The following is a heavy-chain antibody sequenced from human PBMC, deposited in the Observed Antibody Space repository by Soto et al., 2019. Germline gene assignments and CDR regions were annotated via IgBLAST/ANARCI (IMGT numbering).Heavy chain of an antibody. D-gene: IGHD3-22*01. Sequence: PGGSLRLSXAASGFTFSSYAMHWVRQAPGKGLEWVAVISYDGSNKYYADSVKGRFTISRDNSKNTLYLQMNSLGAEDTAVYYCARERYSVYYDSSGYYF. V-gene: IGHV3-30-3*01. CDR3: ARERYSVYYDSSGYYF. CDR1: GFTFSSYA. J-gene: IGHJ4*01. CDR2: ISYDGSNK.